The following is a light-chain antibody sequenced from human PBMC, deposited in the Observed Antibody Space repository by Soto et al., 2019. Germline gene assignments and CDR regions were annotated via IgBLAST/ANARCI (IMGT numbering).Light chain of an antibody. J-gene: IGKJ2*01. V-gene: IGKV1-12*01. CDR1: QGISSW. CDR2: AAS. Sequence: DIQMTQSPSSVSASVGDRVTITCRASQGISSWLAWYQQKPGKAPKLLVYAASSLLSGVPSRFSGRGSGTDFTLTSSSRQLEDVATYYSQQANSVPLPFGQGTKLQIK. CDR3: QQANSVPLP.